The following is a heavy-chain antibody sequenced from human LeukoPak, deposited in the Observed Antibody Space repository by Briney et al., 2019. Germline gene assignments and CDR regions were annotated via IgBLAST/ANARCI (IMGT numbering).Heavy chain of an antibody. J-gene: IGHJ5*02. CDR3: ARDLRQWLVQTNWCVP. CDR1: GYTFTSYY. Sequence: ASVKVSCKASGYTFTSYYMHWVRQAPGQGLEWMGIINPSGGSTSYARKFQGRVTMTRDMSTSTVYMELSSLRYEDTAVYYCARDLRQWLVQTNWCVPWGQGTLVTVSS. CDR2: INPSGGST. D-gene: IGHD6-19*01. V-gene: IGHV1-46*01.